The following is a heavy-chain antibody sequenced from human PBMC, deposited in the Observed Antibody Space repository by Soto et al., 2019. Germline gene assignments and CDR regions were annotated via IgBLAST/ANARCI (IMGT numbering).Heavy chain of an antibody. Sequence: QVQLVQSGAEVKKPGSSVKVSCEASGGTFSGYSITWVRQAPGQGLEWMGRIIPIFDITNYAKELKDRSTITANKSTSVAYMELSGLRSEDTAVYYCVADRDGHCRTNTCYSHLVKWGKGTLVTVSS. J-gene: IGHJ4*02. V-gene: IGHV1-69*02. CDR3: VADRDGHCRTNTCYSHLVK. CDR2: IIPIFDIT. D-gene: IGHD2-21*02. CDR1: GGTFSGYS.